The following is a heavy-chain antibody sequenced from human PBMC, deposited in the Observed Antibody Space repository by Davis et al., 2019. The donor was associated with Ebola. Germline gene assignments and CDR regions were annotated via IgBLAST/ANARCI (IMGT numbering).Heavy chain of an antibody. V-gene: IGHV1-18*01. CDR2: ISAYNGNT. D-gene: IGHD1-26*01. J-gene: IGHJ3*02. CDR1: GYSFKNYA. CDR3: ERTSIVGTTTTATDI. Sequence: AASVKVSCKASGYSFKNYAISWVRQAPGQGLEWMGWISAYNGNTNYAQKVQGRVTMTTDTSTGTAYLDLRSLRSDDTAVYFCERTSIVGTTTTATDIWGQGTLVTVSS.